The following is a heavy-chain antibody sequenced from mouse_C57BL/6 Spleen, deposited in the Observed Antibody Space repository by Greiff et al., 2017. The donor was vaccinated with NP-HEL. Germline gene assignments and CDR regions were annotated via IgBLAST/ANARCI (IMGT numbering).Heavy chain of an antibody. CDR1: GYTFTSYW. CDR3: ARLGDSSGSWFAY. D-gene: IGHD3-2*02. Sequence: QVQLKQSGAELVRPGSSVKLSCKASGYTFTSYWMHWVKQRPIQGLEWIGNIDPSDSETHYNQKFKDKATLTVDKSSSTAYMQLSSLTSEDSEVYDCARLGDSSGSWFAYWGQGTLVTVSA. J-gene: IGHJ3*01. CDR2: IDPSDSET. V-gene: IGHV1-52*01.